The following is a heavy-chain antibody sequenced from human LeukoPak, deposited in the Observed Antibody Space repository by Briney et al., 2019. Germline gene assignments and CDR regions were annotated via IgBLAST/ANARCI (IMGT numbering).Heavy chain of an antibody. CDR2: INPNSGGT. D-gene: IGHD3-16*01. CDR1: GYTFTSYD. J-gene: IGHJ6*03. Sequence: ASVKVSCKASGYTFTSYDINWVRQATGQGLEWMGWINPNSGGTNYAQKFQGRVTMTRDTSISTAYMELSRLRSDDTAVYYCARCVEYRPLWGSNYKDPYYYMDVWGKGTTVTVSS. CDR3: ARCVEYRPLWGSNYKDPYYYMDV. V-gene: IGHV1-2*02.